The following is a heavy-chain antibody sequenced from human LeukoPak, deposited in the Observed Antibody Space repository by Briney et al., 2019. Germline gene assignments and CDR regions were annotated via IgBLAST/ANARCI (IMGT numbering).Heavy chain of an antibody. Sequence: GGSLRLSCAAPGFTFSSYAMSWVRQAPGKGLEWVSGITSGGSTYYADSVKGRFTISRDNSRTTVYLQMNSLRAEDTAVYHCAKDLPAAYFDYWGQGTLVTVSS. CDR3: AKDLPAAYFDY. CDR1: GFTFSSYA. J-gene: IGHJ4*02. V-gene: IGHV3-23*01. D-gene: IGHD2-2*01. CDR2: ITSGGST.